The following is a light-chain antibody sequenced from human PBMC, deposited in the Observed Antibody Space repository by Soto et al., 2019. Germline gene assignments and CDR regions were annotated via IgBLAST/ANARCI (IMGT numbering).Light chain of an antibody. CDR2: EGS. CDR3: FSYAGINTYV. CDR1: SSDVGGYNH. Sequence: QSALTQPASVSGSPGQSITISCTGTSSDVGGYNHVSWYQQHPGKAPKLIIYEGSKRPSGVSNRFSGSKSGNTASLTISGLQAEDEADYYCFSYAGINTYVFGTGTKVTVL. J-gene: IGLJ1*01. V-gene: IGLV2-23*01.